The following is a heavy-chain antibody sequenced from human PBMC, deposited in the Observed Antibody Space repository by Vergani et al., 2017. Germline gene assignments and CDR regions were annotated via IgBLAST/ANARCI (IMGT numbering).Heavy chain of an antibody. J-gene: IGHJ2*01. CDR3: ARHSEFSYRSSNYPNWYFDL. V-gene: IGHV5-51*01. D-gene: IGHD6-6*01. CDR1: GYSFTSYW. Sequence: EVQLVQSGAEVKKPGESLKISCKGSGYSFTSYWIGWVRQMPGKGLEWMGIIYPGDSDTRYSPSFQGQVTISADKSISTAYLQWSSLKASDTAMYYCARHSEFSYRSSNYPNWYFDLWGRGTLVTVSS. CDR2: IYPGDSDT.